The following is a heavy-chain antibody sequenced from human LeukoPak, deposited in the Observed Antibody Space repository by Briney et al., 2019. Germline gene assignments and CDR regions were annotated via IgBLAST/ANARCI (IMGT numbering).Heavy chain of an antibody. CDR3: ARIGYYYRSGSY. CDR1: GGSISSYY. J-gene: IGHJ4*02. V-gene: IGHV4-59*01. Sequence: SETLSLTCTVSGGSISSYYWSWIRQPPGKGLEWIGYIYYSGSTNYNPSLKSRVTISVDTSKNQCSLKLSSVTAADTAVYYCARIGYYYRSGSYWGQGTLVTVSS. CDR2: IYYSGST. D-gene: IGHD3-22*01.